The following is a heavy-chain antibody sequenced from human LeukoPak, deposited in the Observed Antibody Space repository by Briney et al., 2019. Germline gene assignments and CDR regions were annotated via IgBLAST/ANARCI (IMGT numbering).Heavy chain of an antibody. CDR2: ISSSGSTI. V-gene: IGHV3-48*03. D-gene: IGHD3-22*01. CDR1: GFTFSSYE. CDR3: ARDPNYYDSLDFDY. J-gene: IGHJ4*02. Sequence: PGGSLRLSCAASGFTFSSYEMNWVRQAPGKGLEWVSYISSSGSTIYYADSVKGRFTISRDNAKNSLYLQMSSLRAEDTAVYYCARDPNYYDSLDFDYWGQGTLVTVSS.